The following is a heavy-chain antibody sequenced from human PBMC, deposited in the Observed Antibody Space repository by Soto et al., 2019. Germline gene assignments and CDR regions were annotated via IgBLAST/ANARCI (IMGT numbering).Heavy chain of an antibody. V-gene: IGHV3-7*01. CDR3: ARLRGDYFDN. J-gene: IGHJ4*02. Sequence: EVQLVESGGGLVQPGGSLRLSCAASGFTFSTYWMMWVRQAPGKGLEWLANIKQDGSETHDLDGRFAISRDNAKNSLYLQMTSLRAEDTAVYYCARLRGDYFDNWGQGTLVTVSS. CDR2: IKQDGSET. CDR1: GFTFSTYW.